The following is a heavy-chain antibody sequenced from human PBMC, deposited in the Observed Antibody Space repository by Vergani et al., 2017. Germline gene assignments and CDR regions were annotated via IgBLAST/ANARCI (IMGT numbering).Heavy chain of an antibody. D-gene: IGHD6-19*01. CDR2: LSASDRRT. V-gene: IGHV3-23*01. J-gene: IGHJ3*02. Sequence: VHLQESGPGLVKPPGTLSLTCVVSGGSIRSHKWWSWVRQAPGKGLEWVSTLSASDRRTHYADSVKGRFTISRDISKNTLFLHMNSLRPEDTAVYYCAKVGRSEVAGTFGAFDIWGQGTMVTVSS. CDR1: GGSIRSHK. CDR3: AKVGRSEVAGTFGAFDI.